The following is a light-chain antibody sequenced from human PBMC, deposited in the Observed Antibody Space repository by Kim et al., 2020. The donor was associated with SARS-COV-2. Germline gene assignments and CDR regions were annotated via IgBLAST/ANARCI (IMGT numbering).Light chain of an antibody. V-gene: IGLV3-19*01. Sequence: AVGQTVRITCQGDSLRSYYASWYQQKPGQAPVLVIHGKNNRPSGIPDRFSGSSSGNTASLTITGAQAEDEADYYCNSRDSSGNHYVFGTGTKVTVL. CDR3: NSRDSSGNHYV. CDR2: GKN. CDR1: SLRSYY. J-gene: IGLJ1*01.